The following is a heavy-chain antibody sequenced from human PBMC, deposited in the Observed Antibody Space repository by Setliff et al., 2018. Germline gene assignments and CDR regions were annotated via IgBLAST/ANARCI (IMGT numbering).Heavy chain of an antibody. Sequence: PSETLSLTCAVSGYSISNGFYWGWIRQSPVKGLEWIGSLFDGGSAYYSPSLKSRASISLDASKNQFALKLTSATAADTAVYYCARDPHYDPTYSLPGHAFDFWGQGRMVTVS. V-gene: IGHV4-38-2*02. CDR3: ARDPHYDPTYSLPGHAFDF. CDR1: GYSISNGFY. CDR2: LFDGGSA. D-gene: IGHD3-22*01. J-gene: IGHJ3*01.